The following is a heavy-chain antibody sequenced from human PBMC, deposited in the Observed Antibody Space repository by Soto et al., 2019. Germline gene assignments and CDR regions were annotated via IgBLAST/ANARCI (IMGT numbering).Heavy chain of an antibody. Sequence: QMQLVQSGPEVKKPGTSVKVSCKASGFTFTSSAVQWVRQARGQRLEWIGWIVVGSGNTNYAQKFQERVTITRDMSTSTAYMEMSSLRSEDTAVYYCAAHRHNYYDSSGYLAFDIWGQGTMVTVSS. J-gene: IGHJ3*02. CDR1: GFTFTSSA. D-gene: IGHD3-22*01. CDR2: IVVGSGNT. V-gene: IGHV1-58*01. CDR3: AAHRHNYYDSSGYLAFDI.